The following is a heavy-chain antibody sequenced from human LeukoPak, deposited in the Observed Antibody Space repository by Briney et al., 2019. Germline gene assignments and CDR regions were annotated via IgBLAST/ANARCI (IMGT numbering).Heavy chain of an antibody. Sequence: GGSLRLSCAASGFSFSTYGMYWVRQAPGKGLEWVSALSFSGLTTYYADSVRGRFTISRDNSKSTLYLQMNSLRAEDTALYYCARPTSGWYAGGFDYWGQGILVTVSS. J-gene: IGHJ4*02. CDR3: ARPTSGWYAGGFDY. V-gene: IGHV3-23*01. D-gene: IGHD6-19*01. CDR1: GFSFSTYG. CDR2: LSFSGLTT.